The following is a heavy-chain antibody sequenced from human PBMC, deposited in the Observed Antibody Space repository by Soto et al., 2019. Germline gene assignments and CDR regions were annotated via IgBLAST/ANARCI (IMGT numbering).Heavy chain of an antibody. CDR1: GFTFGDYA. J-gene: IGHJ5*02. CDR2: IGGGGTDT. V-gene: IGHV3-23*01. D-gene: IGHD3-10*01. Sequence: QLLESGGGLVQPGGSLRVHCVASGFTFGDYAMSWVRQAPGRGLEWVSSIGGGGTDTYYAASVKGRFTISRDNSKSTLYLQMNNLRVEDTAVYYCAKDGLPYNGEWDWFDTWGQGTLVTVSS. CDR3: AKDGLPYNGEWDWFDT.